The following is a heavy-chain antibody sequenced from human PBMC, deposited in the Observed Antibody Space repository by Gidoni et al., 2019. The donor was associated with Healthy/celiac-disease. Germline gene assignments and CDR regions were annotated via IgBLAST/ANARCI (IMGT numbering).Heavy chain of an antibody. CDR1: GFTFSSYW. CDR3: ARDPKYYYDSSGDY. J-gene: IGHJ4*02. V-gene: IGHV3-7*01. Sequence: EVQLVESGGGLVQPGGSLRLSCAASGFTFSSYWMRWVRQAPGKGLEWVANIKQDGSEKYYVDSVKGRFTISRDNAKNSLYLQMNSLRAEDTAVYYCARDPKYYYDSSGDYWGQGTLVTVSS. D-gene: IGHD3-22*01. CDR2: IKQDGSEK.